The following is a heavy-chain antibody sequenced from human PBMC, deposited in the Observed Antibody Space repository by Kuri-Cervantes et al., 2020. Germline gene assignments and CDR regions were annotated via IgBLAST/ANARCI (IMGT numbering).Heavy chain of an antibody. J-gene: IGHJ6*03. CDR1: GGSFSGYY. CDR3: AREYYYDSSGYYYYYYYYKDV. CDR2: ISYSGST. D-gene: IGHD3-22*01. V-gene: IGHV4-59*01. Sequence: SETLSLTCAVYGGSFSGYYWSWIRQPPGKGLEWIGYISYSGSTNYNPSLKSRVTISVDTSKDQFSLKLSSVTAADTAVYYCAREYYYDSSGYYYYYYYYKDVWGKGTTVTVSS.